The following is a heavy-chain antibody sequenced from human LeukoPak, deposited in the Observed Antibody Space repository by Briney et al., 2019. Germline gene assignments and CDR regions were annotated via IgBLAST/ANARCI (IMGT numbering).Heavy chain of an antibody. D-gene: IGHD1-1*01. J-gene: IGHJ4*02. Sequence: GGSLRLSCVDSGFTFSSSWMTWLRQAPGKGLEWVANINEDGSQKNYVGSATGRFTISRDNAKNSLYLQMNSLSAEDTAVYYCARDGGWNRFDYWGQGTLVTVSS. CDR3: ARDGGWNRFDY. CDR1: GFTFSSSW. V-gene: IGHV3-7*03. CDR2: INEDGSQK.